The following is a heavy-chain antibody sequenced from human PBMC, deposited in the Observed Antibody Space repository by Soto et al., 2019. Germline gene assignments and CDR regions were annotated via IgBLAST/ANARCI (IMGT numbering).Heavy chain of an antibody. D-gene: IGHD5-12*01. CDR1: GYTFTGYD. J-gene: IGHJ6*02. CDR3: ARAHIVADTYYYGMDV. Sequence: ASVKVSCKASGYTFTGYDMHWVRQAPGQGLEWMGWINPNSGGTNYAQKFQGWVTMTRDTSISTAYMELSRLRSDDTAVYYCARAHIVADTYYYGMDVWGQGTTVTVSS. CDR2: INPNSGGT. V-gene: IGHV1-2*04.